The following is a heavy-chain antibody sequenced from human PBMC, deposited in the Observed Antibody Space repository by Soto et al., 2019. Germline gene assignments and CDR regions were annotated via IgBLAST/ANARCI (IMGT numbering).Heavy chain of an antibody. J-gene: IGHJ6*02. CDR2: ISTRSTYT. Sequence: PGGSLRLSCAASGFIFSDYYIGWVRQTPGKGLEWISYISTRSTYTNYADSVKGRFTISRDNTKNSLYLQMDSLRVEDTAVYYCARDLAWKRGKVGRYYYGMDVGGQGTKGSVYS. CDR1: GFIFSDYY. V-gene: IGHV3-11*06. D-gene: IGHD1-1*01. CDR3: ARDLAWKRGKVGRYYYGMDV.